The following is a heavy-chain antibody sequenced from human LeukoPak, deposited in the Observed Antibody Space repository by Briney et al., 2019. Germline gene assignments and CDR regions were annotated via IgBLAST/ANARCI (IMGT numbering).Heavy chain of an antibody. CDR1: GYTFTSYD. CDR3: ARGFIAAAGTSEYFQH. D-gene: IGHD6-13*01. Sequence: GASVKVSCKASGYTFTSYDINWVRQATGQGLEWMGWMNPNSGNTGYAQKFQGRVTMTRNTSISTAYMELSSPRSEDTAVYYCARGFIAAAGTSEYFQHWGQGTLVTVSS. J-gene: IGHJ1*01. V-gene: IGHV1-8*01. CDR2: MNPNSGNT.